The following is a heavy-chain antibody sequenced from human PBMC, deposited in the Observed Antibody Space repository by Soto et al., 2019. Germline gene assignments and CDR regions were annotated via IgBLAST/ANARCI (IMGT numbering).Heavy chain of an antibody. CDR1: GYTFTGYY. Sequence: GASVKVSCKASGYTFTGYYMHWVRQAPGQGLEWMGWINPNSGGTNYAQKCQGWVTMTRDTSISTAYMELSRLRSDDTAVYYCARDRTPTTYYDFWSGYYSGGSAYGMDVWGQGTTVTVSS. V-gene: IGHV1-2*04. J-gene: IGHJ6*02. CDR2: INPNSGGT. D-gene: IGHD3-3*01. CDR3: ARDRTPTTYYDFWSGYYSGGSAYGMDV.